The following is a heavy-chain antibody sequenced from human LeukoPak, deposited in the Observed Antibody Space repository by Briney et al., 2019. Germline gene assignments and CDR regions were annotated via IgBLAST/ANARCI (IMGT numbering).Heavy chain of an antibody. CDR1: GGSFSGYY. CDR2: INHSGST. J-gene: IGHJ4*02. Sequence: SETLSLTCAVYGGSFSGYYWSWIRQPPGKGLEWIGEINHSGSTNYNPSLKSRVTISVDTSKNQFSLKLSSVTAADTAVYYCARGAGGGDSSGYYYLEFDYWGQGTLVTVSS. CDR3: ARGAGGGDSSGYYYLEFDY. V-gene: IGHV4-34*01. D-gene: IGHD3-22*01.